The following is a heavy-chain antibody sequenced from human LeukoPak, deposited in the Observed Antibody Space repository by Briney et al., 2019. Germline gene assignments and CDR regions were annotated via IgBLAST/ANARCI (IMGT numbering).Heavy chain of an antibody. CDR1: GFTFSNAW. CDR3: TTDDYSSSWY. V-gene: IGHV3-15*01. CDR2: IKSKTDGGTT. J-gene: IGHJ4*02. Sequence: GGPLRLSCAASGFTFSNAWMSWGRQAPGKGLEWGGRIKSKTDGGTTDYAAPVKGRFTISRDDSKNTLYLQMNSLKTEDTAVYYCTTDDYSSSWYWGQGTLVTVSS. D-gene: IGHD6-13*01.